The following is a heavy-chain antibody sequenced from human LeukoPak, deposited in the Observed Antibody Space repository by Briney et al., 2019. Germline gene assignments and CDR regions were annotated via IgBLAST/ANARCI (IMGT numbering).Heavy chain of an antibody. V-gene: IGHV4-4*07. D-gene: IGHD6-13*01. J-gene: IGHJ4*02. CDR3: AARGYVGSSWYQYYFDY. Sequence: SETLSLTCTVSGGSISSYYWSWIRQPAGKGLEWIGRICTSGNTNYNPSLKSRVTMSVDTSKNQFSLKLSSVTAADTAVYYCAARGYVGSSWYQYYFDYWGQGTLVTVSS. CDR2: ICTSGNT. CDR1: GGSISSYY.